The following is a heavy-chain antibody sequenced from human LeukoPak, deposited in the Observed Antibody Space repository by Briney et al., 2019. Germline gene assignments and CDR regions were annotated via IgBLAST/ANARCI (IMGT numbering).Heavy chain of an antibody. Sequence: ASVKVSCKASGYTFTSYGISWVRQAPGQGLEWMGWISAYNGNTNYAQKLQGRVTITTDTSTSTAYMELRSLRSDDTAVYYCARELAYCGGDCSTTDYWGQGTLVTVSS. J-gene: IGHJ4*02. CDR2: ISAYNGNT. CDR3: ARELAYCGGDCSTTDY. CDR1: GYTFTSYG. V-gene: IGHV1-18*01. D-gene: IGHD2-21*02.